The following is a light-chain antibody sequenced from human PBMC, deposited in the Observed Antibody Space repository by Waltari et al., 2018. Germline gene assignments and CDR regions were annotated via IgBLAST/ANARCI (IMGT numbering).Light chain of an antibody. CDR2: DVS. V-gene: IGLV2-14*03. CDR1: SRYIGNYNY. Sequence: HSALTQPASVSGSPGQSITISCTGTSRYIGNYNYVSWYQQHPGKAPKLMIFDVSNRPSGVSDRFSGSKSGNTASLTISGLQAEDEADYYCSSYISSDTLELYGGGTSLTVL. J-gene: IGLJ2*01. CDR3: SSYISSDTLEL.